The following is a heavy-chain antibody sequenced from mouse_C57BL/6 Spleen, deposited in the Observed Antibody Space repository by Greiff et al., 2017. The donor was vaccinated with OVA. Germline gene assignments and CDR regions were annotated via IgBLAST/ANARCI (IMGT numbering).Heavy chain of an antibody. D-gene: IGHD2-4*01. CDR1: GYTFTDYY. Sequence: EVQLQQSGPVLVKPGASVKMSCKASGYTFTDYYMNWVKQSHGKSLEWIGVINPYNGGNSSNQKLQGKATLTVDKSSSTAYMELNSLTTEDSAVYYCARDTHDYDGENAMDYWGQGTSVTVSS. CDR2: INPYNGGN. CDR3: ARDTHDYDGENAMDY. J-gene: IGHJ4*01. V-gene: IGHV1-19*01.